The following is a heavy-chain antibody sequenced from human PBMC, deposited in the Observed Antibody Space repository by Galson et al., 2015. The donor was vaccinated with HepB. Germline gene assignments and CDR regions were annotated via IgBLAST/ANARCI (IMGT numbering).Heavy chain of an antibody. CDR3: VKEGDWNDGGDY. V-gene: IGHV3-64D*06. CDR1: GFTFSSYA. CDR2: ISSNGVST. J-gene: IGHJ4*02. Sequence: SLRLSCAASGFTFSSYAMHWVRQAPGKGLEYVSAISSNGVSTYYADSVKGRFTISRDNSKNTLYLKMSSLRAEDTAVYYCVKEGDWNDGGDYWGQGTLVTVSS. D-gene: IGHD1-1*01.